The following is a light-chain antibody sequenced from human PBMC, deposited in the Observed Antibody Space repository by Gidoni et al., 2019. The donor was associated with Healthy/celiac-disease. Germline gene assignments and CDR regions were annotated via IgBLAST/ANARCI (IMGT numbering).Light chain of an antibody. CDR1: SSDVGGYNY. CDR2: DVS. Sequence: QSALTQPASGSGSPGQSITISCTGTSSDVGGYNYVSLDQQHPGKAPKLMIYDVSNRPSGVSHRFSGSTSGNPASLPISGLQAEDESDYYCSSYTRSSTLVVFGGGPTLPVL. J-gene: IGLJ3*02. CDR3: SSYTRSSTLVV. V-gene: IGLV2-14*01.